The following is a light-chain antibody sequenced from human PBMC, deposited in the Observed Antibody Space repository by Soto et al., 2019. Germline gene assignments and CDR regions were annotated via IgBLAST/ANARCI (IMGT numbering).Light chain of an antibody. V-gene: IGLV2-23*01. CDR2: EDS. J-gene: IGLJ3*02. CDR3: CSCAGMNIWV. Sequence: QSALTQPASVSGSPGQSITISCSGTSSDVGNYNFVSWYKQHPGKAPKLMIFEDSQRPSGVSNRFSGSKSGNRASLTISGLQSEDGADYYCCSCAGMNIWVFGGGTKLTVL. CDR1: SSDVGNYNF.